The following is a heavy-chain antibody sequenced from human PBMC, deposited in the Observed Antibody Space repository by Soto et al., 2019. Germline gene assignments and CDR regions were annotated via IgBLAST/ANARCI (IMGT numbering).Heavy chain of an antibody. V-gene: IGHV3-48*03. CDR1: GFTFSSYE. D-gene: IGHD3-3*01. Sequence: GGSLRLSCAPSGFTFSSYEMNWVRQAPGKGLEWLSYISSSGSTIYYADSVKGRFTISRDNAKNSLYLQMNSLRAEDTAVYYCARGFPFYDFWSGSTPQSYFDYWGQGTLVTVYS. CDR3: ARGFPFYDFWSGSTPQSYFDY. CDR2: ISSSGSTI. J-gene: IGHJ4*02.